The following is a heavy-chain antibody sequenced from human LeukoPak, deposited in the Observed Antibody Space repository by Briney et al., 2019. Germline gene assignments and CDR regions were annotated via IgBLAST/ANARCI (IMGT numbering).Heavy chain of an antibody. V-gene: IGHV4-34*01. CDR3: ARGDYGDYYFDS. J-gene: IGHJ4*02. D-gene: IGHD4-17*01. Sequence: ASETLSLTCAVDGGSLSGYYWSWIRQPPGKGLEWIGEINHSGATNYNPSLKSRVTISVDTSKNEFSLKVPSVTAADTAVYPCARGDYGDYYFDSWGQGTLVTVSS. CDR1: GGSLSGYY. CDR2: INHSGAT.